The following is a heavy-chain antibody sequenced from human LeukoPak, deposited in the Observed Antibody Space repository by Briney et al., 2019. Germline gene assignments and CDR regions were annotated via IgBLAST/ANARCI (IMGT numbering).Heavy chain of an antibody. D-gene: IGHD2-15*01. CDR2: INPNSGGT. CDR1: GGTFSSYA. J-gene: IGHJ5*02. Sequence: ASVKVSCKASGGTFSSYAISWVRQAPGQGLEWMGRINPNSGGTNYAQKFQGRVTMTRDTSISTAYMELSRLRSDDTAVYYCARGGGEDIVVVVAARSSGWFDPWGQGTLVTVSS. V-gene: IGHV1-2*06. CDR3: ARGGGEDIVVVVAARSSGWFDP.